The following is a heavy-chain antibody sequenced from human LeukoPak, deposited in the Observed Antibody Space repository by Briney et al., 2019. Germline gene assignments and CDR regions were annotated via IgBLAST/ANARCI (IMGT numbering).Heavy chain of an antibody. CDR3: ARVGGSSSLRGRTDLTVIDP. Sequence: SETLSLTCTVSGGSISSSSYYWGWIRQPPGKGLEWIGSIYYSGSTYYNPSLKSRVTISVDTSKNQFSLKLSSVTAADTAVYYCARVGGSSSLRGRTDLTVIDPWGQGTLVTVSS. CDR2: IYYSGST. CDR1: GGSISSSSYY. V-gene: IGHV4-39*07. J-gene: IGHJ5*02. D-gene: IGHD6-6*01.